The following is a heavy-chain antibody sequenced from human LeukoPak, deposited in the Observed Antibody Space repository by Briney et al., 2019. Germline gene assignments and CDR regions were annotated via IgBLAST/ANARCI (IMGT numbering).Heavy chain of an antibody. CDR1: GFSFNTCA. V-gene: IGHV3-64*01. CDR3: ARDSGGDAYNDYFDS. CDR2: INYYGDRT. J-gene: IGHJ4*02. D-gene: IGHD5-24*01. Sequence: GGSLRLSCGAAGFSFNTCARHGVRQAPGKGLESVSAINYYGDRTYHTKSVQGRFMIPRDNTRTTLLLPMGSLGAEDPAVYYCARDSGGDAYNDYFDSWGQGNLVTVSS.